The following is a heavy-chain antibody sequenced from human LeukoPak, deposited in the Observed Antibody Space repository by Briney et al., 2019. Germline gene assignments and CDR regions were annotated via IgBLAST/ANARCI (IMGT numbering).Heavy chain of an antibody. D-gene: IGHD6-19*01. CDR3: AKDQGYSSAWYSRDGFDM. CDR1: GFTFSSYA. CDR2: ISGSGGST. V-gene: IGHV3-23*01. Sequence: HPGGSLRLSCAASGFTFSSYAMSWVRQAPGKGLEWVSAISGSGGSTYYADSVKGRFTISRDNSKNTLYLQMNSLRAEDTAVYYCAKDQGYSSAWYSRDGFDMWGQGTMVTVSS. J-gene: IGHJ3*02.